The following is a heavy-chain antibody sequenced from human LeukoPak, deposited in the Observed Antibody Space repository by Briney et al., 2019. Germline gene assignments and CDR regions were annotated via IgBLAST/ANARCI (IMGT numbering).Heavy chain of an antibody. J-gene: IGHJ4*02. Sequence: PGGSLRLSCAASGFTFSSHWMHWVRQAPGKGLVWVSRISDDGTNTNYADSVKGRFTISRDNAKNSLYLQMNSLRAEDTAVYYCARDGPGTTGTTDYWGQGTLVTVSS. D-gene: IGHD1-1*01. CDR1: GFTFSSHW. V-gene: IGHV3-74*01. CDR2: ISDDGTNT. CDR3: ARDGPGTTGTTDY.